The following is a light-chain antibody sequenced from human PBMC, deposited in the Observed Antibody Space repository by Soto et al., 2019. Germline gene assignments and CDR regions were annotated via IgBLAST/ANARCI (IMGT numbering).Light chain of an antibody. Sequence: ESLFTQYTRSLSLSPGERAPPCWPASQSVSNNYLAWYQQKPGQAPRLLIYGASNRATGIPDRFSGSGSGTDFTLTISRLEPEDFAVYYCQQYNNWPLTFGGGTKVDIK. CDR3: QQYNNWPLT. CDR1: QSVSNNY. CDR2: GAS. J-gene: IGKJ4*01. V-gene: IGKV3-20*01.